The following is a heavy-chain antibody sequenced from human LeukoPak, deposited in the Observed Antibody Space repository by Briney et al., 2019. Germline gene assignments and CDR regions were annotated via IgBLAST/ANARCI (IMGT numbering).Heavy chain of an antibody. J-gene: IGHJ6*03. CDR1: GFTFSSYA. D-gene: IGHD3-10*01. Sequence: GGSLRLSCAASGFTFSSYAMSWVRQAPGKGLEWVGFIRSKAYGGTTEYAASVKGRFTISRDDSKSIAYLQMNSLKTEDTAVYYCTTAPGAGYYYYYYYMDVWGKGTTVTVSS. V-gene: IGHV3-49*04. CDR3: TTAPGAGYYYYYYYMDV. CDR2: IRSKAYGGTT.